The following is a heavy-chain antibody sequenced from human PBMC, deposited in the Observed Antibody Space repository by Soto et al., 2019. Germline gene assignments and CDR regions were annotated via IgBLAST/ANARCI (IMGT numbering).Heavy chain of an antibody. CDR1: SGSISSRNC. D-gene: IGHD3-22*01. V-gene: IGHV4-4*02. J-gene: IGHJ6*02. Sequence: PSETLSLTCAVSSGSISSRNCWTWVRQSPGKGLEWIGEIHHSGSTNYNPSLKSRVTISVDNSKNQFSLKLTSVTAADTAVYYCARTSYYDSSGYYGMDVWGQGTTVTVSS. CDR2: IHHSGST. CDR3: ARTSYYDSSGYYGMDV.